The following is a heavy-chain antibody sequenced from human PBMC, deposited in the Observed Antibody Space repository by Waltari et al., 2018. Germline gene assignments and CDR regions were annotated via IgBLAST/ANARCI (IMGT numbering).Heavy chain of an antibody. D-gene: IGHD6-19*01. Sequence: QVQLVQSGAEVKRPGASVKVSCKTSGYTFIRYGVDWVRQAPGQGLEWMGWSSPSDGHTNYAQKFKGRVTMTTDTSTSTAYMELRDLRSDDTAIYYCARLPGYSSGWYDNWGQGTLVTVSS. J-gene: IGHJ4*02. CDR3: ARLPGYSSGWYDN. CDR2: SSPSDGHT. CDR1: GYTFIRYG. V-gene: IGHV1-18*01.